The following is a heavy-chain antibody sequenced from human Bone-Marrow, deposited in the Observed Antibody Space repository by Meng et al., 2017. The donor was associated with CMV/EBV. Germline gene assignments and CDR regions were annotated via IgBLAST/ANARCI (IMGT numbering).Heavy chain of an antibody. CDR2: ISSSSSYI. D-gene: IGHD4-17*01. J-gene: IGHJ4*02. CDR3: ARREGYGDYLPVY. Sequence: GESLKISCAASGFTFSSYSMNWVRQAPGKGLEWVSSISSSSSYIYYADSVKGRFTISRDNSKNTLDLQMHSLRAEDTAVYYCARREGYGDYLPVYWGPGTLVTVSS. V-gene: IGHV3-21*01. CDR1: GFTFSSYS.